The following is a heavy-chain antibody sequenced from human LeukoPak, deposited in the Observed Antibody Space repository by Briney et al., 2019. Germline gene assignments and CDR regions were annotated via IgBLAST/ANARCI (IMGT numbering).Heavy chain of an antibody. CDR3: AKVPTYYDSSGYYFDY. J-gene: IGHJ4*02. CDR1: GFPFSAFA. V-gene: IGHV3-23*01. D-gene: IGHD3-22*01. CDR2: VSGSGSRT. Sequence: GGSLRLSCAASGFPFSAFAMSWVRQVPGKGLEYVATVSGSGSRTFYADSVKGRFTISRDNSKNTLYLQMNSLRAEDTAVYYCAKVPTYYDSSGYYFDYWGQGTLVTVSS.